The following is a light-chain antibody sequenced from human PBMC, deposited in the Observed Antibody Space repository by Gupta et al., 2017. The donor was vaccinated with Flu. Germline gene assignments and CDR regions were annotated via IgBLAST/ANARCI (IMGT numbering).Light chain of an antibody. CDR3: QQCYTTPYT. CDR1: QSISSH. CDR2: AAV. V-gene: IGKV1-39*01. Sequence: PSSLSVSLGERVTITCRASQSISSHLAWYQQKPGKGPKLLISAAVSLQSGIPPRFSGSGSATDFTLTIGSLQSEDFATYYCQQCYTTPYTFGQGTKVEIK. J-gene: IGKJ1*01.